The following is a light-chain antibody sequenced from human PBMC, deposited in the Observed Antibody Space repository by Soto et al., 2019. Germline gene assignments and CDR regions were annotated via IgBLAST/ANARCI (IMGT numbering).Light chain of an antibody. Sequence: QAVVTQPPSASGSPGQSVAISCTGTGSDVGAYNYVSWYQQHPGRAPKLMIYEVSKRPSGVPDRFSGSKSGNTASLTVSGLQAEDEADYYCSSYAGSNNYVVFGGGTKLTVL. CDR3: SSYAGSNNYVV. J-gene: IGLJ2*01. CDR2: EVS. CDR1: GSDVGAYNY. V-gene: IGLV2-8*01.